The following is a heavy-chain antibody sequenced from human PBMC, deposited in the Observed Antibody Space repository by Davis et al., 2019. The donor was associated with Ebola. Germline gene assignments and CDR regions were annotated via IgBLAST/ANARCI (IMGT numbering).Heavy chain of an antibody. D-gene: IGHD1-26*01. Sequence: AASVKVSCKASGYTFTSYGISWVRQAPGQGLEWMGWMNPNSGNTGYAQKFQGRVTMTRNTSISTAYMELSSLRSEDTAVYYCAREGVGAENYLTYWGQGTLVTVSS. J-gene: IGHJ4*02. CDR1: GYTFTSYG. CDR3: AREGVGAENYLTY. V-gene: IGHV1-8*02. CDR2: MNPNSGNT.